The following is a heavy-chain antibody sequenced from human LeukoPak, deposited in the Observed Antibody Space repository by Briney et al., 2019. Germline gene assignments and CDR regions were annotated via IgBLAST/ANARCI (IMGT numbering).Heavy chain of an antibody. J-gene: IGHJ4*02. D-gene: IGHD6-19*01. CDR1: GFTFSSYA. V-gene: IGHV3-64*01. CDR2: ISSNGGST. CDR3: ARGYSIAVAGTPYDY. Sequence: PGGSLRLSCAASGFTFSSYAMHWVRQAPGKGLEYVSAISSNGGSTYYANSVKGRFTISRDNSKNTLYLQMGSLRAEDMAVYYCARGYSIAVAGTPYDYWGQGTLVTVSS.